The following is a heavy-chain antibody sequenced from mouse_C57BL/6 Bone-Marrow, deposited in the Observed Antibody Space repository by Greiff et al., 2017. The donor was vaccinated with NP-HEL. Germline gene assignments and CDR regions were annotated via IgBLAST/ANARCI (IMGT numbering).Heavy chain of an antibody. CDR3: TTDYDCYFDY. D-gene: IGHD2-4*01. CDR2: IDPENGDT. V-gene: IGHV14-4*01. CDR1: GFNIKDDY. J-gene: IGHJ2*01. Sequence: EVQLQQSGAELVRPGASVKLSCTASGFNIKDDYMHWVKQRPEQGLEWIGWIDPENGDTEYASKFQGKATITADTSSNTAYLQLSSLTSEDTAVYYCTTDYDCYFDYWGQGTTLTVSS.